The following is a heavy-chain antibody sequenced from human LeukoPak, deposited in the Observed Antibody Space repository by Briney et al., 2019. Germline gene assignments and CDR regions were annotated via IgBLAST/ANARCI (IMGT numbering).Heavy chain of an antibody. J-gene: IGHJ4*02. V-gene: IGHV1-2*02. CDR1: GYTFTVYY. D-gene: IGHD4-11*01. CDR3: ATDYSNYEACDY. Sequence: GASVTVSFKASGYTFTVYYMHWVRQAPGQGLEWMGWINPNSGGTNYAQKFQGRVTMTRDTSISTAYMELSRLRSDDTAVYYCATDYSNYEACDYWGQGTLVTVSS. CDR2: INPNSGGT.